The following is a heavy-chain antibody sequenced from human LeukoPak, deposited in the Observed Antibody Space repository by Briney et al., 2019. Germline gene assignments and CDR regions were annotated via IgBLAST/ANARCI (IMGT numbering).Heavy chain of an antibody. Sequence: SETLSLTCTVSGDSISSYYWTWIRQPPGKRLEWIGYIYHSGSTNYNPSLKSRVTISVDTSKNQFFLRLSSVAAADTAVYYCARGSVAALWNWFGPWGQGTLVTVAS. D-gene: IGHD6-13*01. V-gene: IGHV4-59*01. CDR2: IYHSGST. CDR3: ARGSVAALWNWFGP. J-gene: IGHJ5*02. CDR1: GDSISSYY.